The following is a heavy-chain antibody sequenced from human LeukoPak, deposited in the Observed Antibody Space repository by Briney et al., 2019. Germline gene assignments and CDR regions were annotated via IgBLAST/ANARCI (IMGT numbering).Heavy chain of an antibody. J-gene: IGHJ4*02. CDR1: GGSIRSYY. CDR2: IYYSGRT. Sequence: PSETLSLTCTVSGGSIRSYYWSWIRQPQGKGLEWIGYIYYSGRTDYNDSLKSRVTISVDTSKNQFSLKLYSVTAADTAVYYCARDATGHNSSWEFDHWGQGTLVTVSS. V-gene: IGHV4-59*01. CDR3: ARDATGHNSSWEFDH. D-gene: IGHD6-13*01.